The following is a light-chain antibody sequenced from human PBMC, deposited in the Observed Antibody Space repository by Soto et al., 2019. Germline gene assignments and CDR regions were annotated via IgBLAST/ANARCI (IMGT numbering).Light chain of an antibody. Sequence: QSALTQPPSVSGSPGQSVTISCTGTSTDFVSYNRVSWYQQPPGTAPKLIIYEASNRPSGVPDRFSGSKSGNTASLTISGLQAEDEADYYCSLYTSENTYVFGNGTKVTV. CDR2: EAS. CDR1: STDFVSYNR. J-gene: IGLJ1*01. CDR3: SLYTSENTYV. V-gene: IGLV2-18*01.